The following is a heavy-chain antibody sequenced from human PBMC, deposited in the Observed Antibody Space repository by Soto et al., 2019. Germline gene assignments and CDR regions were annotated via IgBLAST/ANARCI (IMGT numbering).Heavy chain of an antibody. CDR1: GTSISGYY. Sequence: SETLSLTCTVSGTSISGYYWSWVRQPPGKGLEWIGYISHTGTTDYRASLKGRVNLSLDTSANSFSLKLGSVTPADTALYYCARGRKVEQWVSRGRGGGMDVWGQGPTVTV. V-gene: IGHV4-59*01. J-gene: IGHJ6*02. CDR2: ISHTGTT. D-gene: IGHD6-19*01. CDR3: ARGRKVEQWVSRGRGGGMDV.